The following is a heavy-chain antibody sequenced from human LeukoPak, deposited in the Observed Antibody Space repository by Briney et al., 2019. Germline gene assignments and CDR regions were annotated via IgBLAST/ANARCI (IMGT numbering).Heavy chain of an antibody. Sequence: SETLSLTCAVYGGSFSGYYWSWIRQPPGKGLEWIGEINHSGSTNYNPSLKSRVTISVDTSKNQFSLKLSSVTAADTAVYYCARDRIEYYYYYGMDVWGQGTTVTVSS. J-gene: IGHJ6*02. D-gene: IGHD3-16*02. V-gene: IGHV4-34*01. CDR2: INHSGST. CDR1: GGSFSGYY. CDR3: ARDRIEYYYYYGMDV.